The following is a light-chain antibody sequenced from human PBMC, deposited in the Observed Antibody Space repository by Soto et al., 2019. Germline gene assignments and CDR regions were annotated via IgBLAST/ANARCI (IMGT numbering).Light chain of an antibody. CDR1: SSDVGGYNA. J-gene: IGLJ1*01. CDR2: DVS. V-gene: IGLV2-14*01. Sequence: QSALTQPASVSGSPGQAITLSCTGTSSDVGGYNAVSWYQQHPGKAPKLMIYDVSNRPSGASDRFSGSKSGNTASLTISGLQAEDEADYYCGSYGSGGAYVVGTGTKLTVL. CDR3: GSYGSGGAYV.